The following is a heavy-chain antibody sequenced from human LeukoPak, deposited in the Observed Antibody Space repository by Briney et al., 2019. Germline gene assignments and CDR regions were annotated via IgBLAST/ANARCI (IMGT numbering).Heavy chain of an antibody. D-gene: IGHD6-13*01. V-gene: IGHV1-46*01. CDR1: GYTFINNW. CDR3: ASAPRYSSSWPNNWFDP. J-gene: IGHJ5*02. CDR2: INPTGTGT. Sequence: ASVKVSCKASGYTFINNWMHWVRQAPGQGLEWIGLINPTGTGTLYAQKFQGRVTMTRDMSTSTDYMELSSLRSEDTAVYFCASAPRYSSSWPNNWFDPWGQGTLVTVSS.